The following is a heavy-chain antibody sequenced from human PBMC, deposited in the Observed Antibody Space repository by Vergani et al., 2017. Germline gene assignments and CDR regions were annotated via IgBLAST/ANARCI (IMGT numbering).Heavy chain of an antibody. CDR1: GFTFSTYA. J-gene: IGHJ2*01. V-gene: IGHV3-30*04. D-gene: IGHD2-2*01. Sequence: QVQLVESGGGVVQPGRSLRLSCAASGFTFSTYAMHWVRQAPGKGLEWVAIISTDGNKKYYADSVKGRFTISRDNSKNTLYLQMNSLRGEDTAVYYCARDLTDCSSTSCPWGYFDLWGRGTLVTVSS. CDR3: ARDLTDCSSTSCPWGYFDL. CDR2: ISTDGNKK.